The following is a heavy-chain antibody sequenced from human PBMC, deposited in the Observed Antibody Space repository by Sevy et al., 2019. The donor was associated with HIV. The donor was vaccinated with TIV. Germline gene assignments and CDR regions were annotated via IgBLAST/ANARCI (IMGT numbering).Heavy chain of an antibody. D-gene: IGHD3-22*01. CDR1: GYKFTSYW. J-gene: IGHJ4*02. CDR3: ARRGYDSSGYPQYYFDY. V-gene: IGHV5-51*01. Sequence: GESLKISCKGSGYKFTSYWIAWVRQMPGKGLEWMGIIYPDDSDIRYSPSLQGQVTISVDKSISTAYLQWTNLKASDTAMYFCARRGYDSSGYPQYYFDYWGQGTLVTVSS. CDR2: IYPDDSDI.